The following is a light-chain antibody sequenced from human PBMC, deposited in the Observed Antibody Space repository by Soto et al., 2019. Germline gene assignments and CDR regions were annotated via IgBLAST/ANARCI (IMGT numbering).Light chain of an antibody. V-gene: IGKV1-39*01. CDR2: AAS. J-gene: IGKJ1*01. CDR3: QQSYSIPWT. CDR1: QTITNY. Sequence: DIQMTQSPSSLSASVGGRVTITCRASQTITNYLNWYQQKPGKAPKLLIYAASSLQSGVPSRFSGSGSGTDFTLTISSLQPEDFASYYCQQSYSIPWTFGQGTK.